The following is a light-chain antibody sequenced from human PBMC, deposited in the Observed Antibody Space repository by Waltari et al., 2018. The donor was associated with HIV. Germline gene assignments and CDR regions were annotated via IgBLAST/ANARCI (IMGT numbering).Light chain of an antibody. CDR3: ATWDDALSGPV. Sequence: QSVLTQPPSASGTPGQRVIISCSGHRSNIGSNTVTLYQQFSGAAPTLLIYSNNQRPSAVPDRFSGSKSGSAASLAISGLKSEDEADYHCATWDDALSGPVFGAGTKLTV. J-gene: IGLJ3*02. CDR2: SNN. CDR1: RSNIGSNT. V-gene: IGLV1-44*01.